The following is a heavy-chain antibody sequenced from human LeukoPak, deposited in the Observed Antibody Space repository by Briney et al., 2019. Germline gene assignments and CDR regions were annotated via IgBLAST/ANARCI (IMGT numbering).Heavy chain of an antibody. CDR2: ISAYNGNT. D-gene: IGHD2-2*01. CDR3: ARDRGIVVVPAAIDY. J-gene: IGHJ4*02. CDR1: GYTFTSYG. Sequence: RASVKVSCKASGYTFTSYGISWVRQAPGQGLEWMGWISAYNGNTNYAQKLQGRVTMTTDTSTSTAYMELRSLRSDDTAVYYCARDRGIVVVPAAIDYWGQGTLVTVSS. V-gene: IGHV1-18*01.